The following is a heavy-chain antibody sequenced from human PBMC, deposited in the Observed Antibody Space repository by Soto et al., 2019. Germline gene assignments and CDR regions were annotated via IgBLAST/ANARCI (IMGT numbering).Heavy chain of an antibody. D-gene: IGHD2-2*01. J-gene: IGHJ4*02. Sequence: GESLKISCAASGFTFSSYEMNWVRQAPGKGLEWVSYISSSGSTIYYADSVKGRFTISRDNAKNSLYLQMNSLRAEDTAVYYCAREDVYDTSWYQLLHTLDYWGQGTLVTVSS. CDR2: ISSSGSTI. V-gene: IGHV3-48*03. CDR3: AREDVYDTSWYQLLHTLDY. CDR1: GFTFSSYE.